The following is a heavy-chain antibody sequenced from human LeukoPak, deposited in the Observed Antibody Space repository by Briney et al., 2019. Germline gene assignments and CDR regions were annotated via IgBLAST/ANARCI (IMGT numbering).Heavy chain of an antibody. CDR3: AREAPRDTAMVKGAFDI. CDR2: ISAYNGNT. CDR1: GYTFSTYG. J-gene: IGHJ3*02. V-gene: IGHV1-18*01. Sequence: GASVKVSCKASGYTFSTYGISWVRQAPGQGLEWMGWISAYNGNTNYAQKLQGRVTMTTDTSTSTAYMELRSLRSDDTAVYYCAREAPRDTAMVKGAFDIWGQGTMVTVSS. D-gene: IGHD5-18*01.